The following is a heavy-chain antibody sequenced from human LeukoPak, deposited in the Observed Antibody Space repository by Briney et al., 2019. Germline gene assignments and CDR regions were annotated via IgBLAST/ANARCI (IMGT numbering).Heavy chain of an antibody. V-gene: IGHV1-2*02. D-gene: IGHD6-13*01. CDR1: GYTFTGYY. CDR3: AIGWAAAGDDNWFDP. Sequence: ASVKVSCKASGYTFTGYYMHWVRQAPGQGLEWMGWINPNSGGTNYAQKFQGRVTMTRDTSISTAYMELSRLRSDDTAVYYCAIGWAAAGDDNWFDPWGQGTLVTVSS. J-gene: IGHJ5*02. CDR2: INPNSGGT.